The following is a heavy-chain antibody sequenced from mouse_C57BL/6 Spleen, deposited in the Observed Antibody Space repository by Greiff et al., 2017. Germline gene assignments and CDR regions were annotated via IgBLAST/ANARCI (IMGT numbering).Heavy chain of an antibody. CDR1: GYSITSGYD. CDR2: ISYSGST. Sequence: VQLKESGPGMVKPSQSLSLTCTVTGYSITSGYDWHWIRHFPGNKLEWMGYISYSGSTNYNPSLKSRISITHDKSKNHFFLKLNSVTTEDTATYYCARSDGYYRYFDVWGTGTTVTVSS. V-gene: IGHV3-1*01. CDR3: ARSDGYYRYFDV. J-gene: IGHJ1*03. D-gene: IGHD2-3*01.